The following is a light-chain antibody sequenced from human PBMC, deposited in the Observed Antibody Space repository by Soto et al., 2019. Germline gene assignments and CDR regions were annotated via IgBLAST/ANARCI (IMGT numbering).Light chain of an antibody. V-gene: IGLV2-14*01. Sequence: QSALTQPASVSGSPGQSITISCTGTSSDVGGYDYVAWYQQHPGKVPKLMIYEVFRRPSGVSNRLSGSKSGNTASLTISGLQAEDEAVYYCSSYRSGNTYAVFGGGTKVTVL. CDR1: SSDVGGYDY. CDR2: EVF. CDR3: SSYRSGNTYAV. J-gene: IGLJ2*01.